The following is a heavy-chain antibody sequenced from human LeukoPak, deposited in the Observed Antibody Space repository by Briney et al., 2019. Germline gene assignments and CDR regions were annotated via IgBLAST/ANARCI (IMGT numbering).Heavy chain of an antibody. CDR1: GFIFSNYA. CDR2: FTDSGGSA. D-gene: IGHD3-10*01. Sequence: GGSLRLSCAASGFIFSNYAMTWVRQAPGKGLEYISSFTDSGGSAYYADSVKGRFTLSRDNSRDTLYLHLNSLRAEDTALYYCAKGGLGQASGLDVWGQGTTVIVSS. V-gene: IGHV3-23*01. J-gene: IGHJ6*02. CDR3: AKGGLGQASGLDV.